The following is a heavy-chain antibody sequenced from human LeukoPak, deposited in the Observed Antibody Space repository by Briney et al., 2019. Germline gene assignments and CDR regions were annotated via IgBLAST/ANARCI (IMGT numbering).Heavy chain of an antibody. D-gene: IGHD2-8*01. CDR1: GYTFTSYA. V-gene: IGHV7-4-1*01. J-gene: IGHJ6*02. Sequence: ASVKVSCKASGYTFTSYAMNWVRQAPGQGLEWMGWINTNTGNPTYAQGFTGRFVFSLDTSVSTAYLQICSLKAEDTAVYYCAREGVLYYGDYYYYGMDVWGQGTTVTVSS. CDR3: AREGVLYYGDYYYYGMDV. CDR2: INTNTGNP.